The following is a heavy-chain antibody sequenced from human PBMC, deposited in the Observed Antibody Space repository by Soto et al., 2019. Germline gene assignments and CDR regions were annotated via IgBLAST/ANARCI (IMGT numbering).Heavy chain of an antibody. CDR2: ISSSGSTI. CDR3: ARDDYDSSGYRTGFDY. V-gene: IGHV3-48*03. Sequence: GGSLRLSCAVSGFTFSSYEMNWVRQAPGKGLEWVSYISSSGSTIYYADSVKGRFTISRDNAKNSLYLQMNSLRAEDAAVYYCARDDYDSSGYRTGFDYWGQGTRVTVSS. CDR1: GFTFSSYE. D-gene: IGHD3-22*01. J-gene: IGHJ4*02.